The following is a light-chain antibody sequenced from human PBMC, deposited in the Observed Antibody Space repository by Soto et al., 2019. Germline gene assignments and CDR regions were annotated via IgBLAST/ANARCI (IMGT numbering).Light chain of an antibody. Sequence: EIVMTQSPATLSVSPGERATLSCRASQSVSSNLAWYQQKPGQAPRLLIYGASTRATGIPDRFSGSGSGTEFTLTISSLQSEDFAVYYCQQHNNWPRTFGQGTKLEIK. CDR2: GAS. CDR3: QQHNNWPRT. CDR1: QSVSSN. V-gene: IGKV3-15*01. J-gene: IGKJ2*01.